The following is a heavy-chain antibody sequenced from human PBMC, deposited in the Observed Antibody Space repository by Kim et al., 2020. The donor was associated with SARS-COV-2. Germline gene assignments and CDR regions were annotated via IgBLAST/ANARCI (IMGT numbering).Heavy chain of an antibody. V-gene: IGHV3-9*01. J-gene: IGHJ6*03. Sequence: GGSLRLSCVGSGFSFGDYGMHWVRQAPGKGLEYVSGISWNSGNMGYAESVKGRFIISRDNAKNTLYLQMNSLRVEDTALYYCLNLGTGSRPDSHNYLEVWGKGTMVTVSS. D-gene: IGHD6-6*01. CDR1: GFSFGDYG. CDR2: ISWNSGNM. CDR3: LNLGTGSRPDSHNYLEV.